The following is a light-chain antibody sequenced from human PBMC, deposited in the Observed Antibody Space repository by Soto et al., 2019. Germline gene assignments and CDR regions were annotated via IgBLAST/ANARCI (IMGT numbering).Light chain of an antibody. J-gene: IGLJ2*01. CDR2: EDD. Sequence: NFMLTQPHSVSESPGKTVTISCTRTSGSIASNYVQWYQQRPGSAPTTLIYEDDQRPSGVPDRFSGSIDRSSNSASLTLSGLKTEDEADYYCQSYDSSNPVVFGGGTQLTVL. V-gene: IGLV6-57*04. CDR1: SGSIASNY. CDR3: QSYDSSNPVV.